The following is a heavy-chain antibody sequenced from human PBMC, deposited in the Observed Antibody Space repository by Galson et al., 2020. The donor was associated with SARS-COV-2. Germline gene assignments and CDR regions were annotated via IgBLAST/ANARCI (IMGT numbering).Heavy chain of an antibody. CDR2: INHSGST. V-gene: IGHV4-34*01. J-gene: IGHJ6*02. D-gene: IGHD3-10*01. CDR3: ARGPRRVRGMSWGYYYGMDV. Sequence: SQASETLSLTCAVYGGSFSGYYWSWIRQPPGKGLEWIGEINHSGSTNYNPSLKSRVTISVDTSKNQFSLKLSSVTAADTAVYYCARGPRRVRGMSWGYYYGMDVWGQGTTVTVSS. CDR1: GGSFSGYY.